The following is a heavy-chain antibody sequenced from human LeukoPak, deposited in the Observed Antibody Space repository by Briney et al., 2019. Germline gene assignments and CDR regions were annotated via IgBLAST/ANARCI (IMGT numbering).Heavy chain of an antibody. V-gene: IGHV3-30*18. CDR1: GFTFSTYG. J-gene: IGHJ4*02. D-gene: IGHD3-10*01. CDR3: AKDLPQSGFDY. Sequence: GRSLRLSCAASGFTFSTYGMHWVRQAPGKGLEWVAVISYFGSNQYYADSVKGRFTISRDNSKNTLYLQMNRLSLEDTAVYYCAKDLPQSGFDYWGLGTLVTVSS. CDR2: ISYFGSNQ.